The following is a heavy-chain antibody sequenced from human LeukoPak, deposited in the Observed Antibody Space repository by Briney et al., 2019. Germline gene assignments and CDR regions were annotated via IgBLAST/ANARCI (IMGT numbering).Heavy chain of an antibody. D-gene: IGHD6-13*01. J-gene: IGHJ4*02. CDR2: IYYSGST. Sequence: SETLSFTCTVSGGSISSYYWSWIRQPPGKGLEWIGYIYYSGSTNYNPSLKSRVTISVDTSKNQFSLKLSSLTAADTAVYYCARGTYGSSWQLEHFDYWGQGTLVTVSS. CDR3: ARGTYGSSWQLEHFDY. V-gene: IGHV4-59*01. CDR1: GGSISSYY.